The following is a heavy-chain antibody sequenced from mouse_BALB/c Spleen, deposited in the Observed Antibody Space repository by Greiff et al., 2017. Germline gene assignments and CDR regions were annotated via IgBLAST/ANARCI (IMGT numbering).Heavy chain of an antibody. V-gene: IGHV1-69*01. CDR1: GYTFTDYW. D-gene: IGHD2-3*01. J-gene: IGHJ3*01. CDR3: ATEVYDGYD. CDR2: IDTSDSYT. Sequence: VQLQQPGAELVMPGASVKMSCKASGYTFTDYWMHWVKQRPGQGLEWIGAIDTSDSYTSYNQKFKGKATLTVDESSSTAYMQLSSLTSEDSAVYYCATEVYDGYDWGQGTLVTVSA.